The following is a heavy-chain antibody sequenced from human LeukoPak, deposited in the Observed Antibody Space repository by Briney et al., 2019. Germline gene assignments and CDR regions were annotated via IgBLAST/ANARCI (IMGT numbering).Heavy chain of an antibody. J-gene: IGHJ4*02. CDR3: AKDNRRHYTSGPNPDSLH. Sequence: GGSLRLSCAASGFTVSSNYVSWVRQAPGKGLEWVASIKHDGSEKYYVDSVKGRFTISRDNAKNSLYLQMNSLRVEDTAFYYCAKDNRRHYTSGPNPDSLHWGQGALVTVSS. V-gene: IGHV3-7*03. CDR2: IKHDGSEK. CDR1: GFTVSSNY. D-gene: IGHD6-19*01.